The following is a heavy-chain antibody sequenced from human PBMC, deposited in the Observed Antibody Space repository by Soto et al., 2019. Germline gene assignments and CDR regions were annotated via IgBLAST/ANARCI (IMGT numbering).Heavy chain of an antibody. CDR3: YYYYGMDV. V-gene: IGHV1-69*02. J-gene: IGHJ6*02. Sequence: QVQLVQSGAEVKKPGSSVKVSCKASGGIFSSYTMSWVRQAPGQGLEWMGRIIPSLGIANYAQKFQGRVTITADKSTSTAYMGLSSLRSEDTAVYYCYYYYGMDVWGQRTTVTVSS. CDR1: GGIFSSYT. CDR2: IIPSLGIA.